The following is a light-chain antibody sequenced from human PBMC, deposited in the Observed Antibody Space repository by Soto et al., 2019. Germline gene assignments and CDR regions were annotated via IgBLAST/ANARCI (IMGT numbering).Light chain of an antibody. J-gene: IGLJ2*01. CDR3: QSYDSRLSAVV. Sequence: QSVLTQPPSVSGAPGQRVTLSCTGSSSTFGASSDVHWYQQLPGTAPKLLIYGNSNRPSGVPDRFSGSKSGTSASLAITGLQAEDEADYYCQSYDSRLSAVVFGGGTKVTVL. CDR1: SSTFGASSD. CDR2: GNS. V-gene: IGLV1-40*01.